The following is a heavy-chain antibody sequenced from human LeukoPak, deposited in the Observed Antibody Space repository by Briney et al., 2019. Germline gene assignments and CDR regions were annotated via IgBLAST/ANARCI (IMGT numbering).Heavy chain of an antibody. CDR1: GFTFSNYW. D-gene: IGHD6-19*01. V-gene: IGHV3-7*01. Sequence: PGGSLRLSCAVSGFTFSNYWMSWVRQAPGKGLEWVANIKEDSSEKYYVDSVKGRFTISRDNAKNSLRLQMNSLRAEDTAVYYCTRERDAVAATGALFDYWGQGTQVTVSS. CDR2: IKEDSSEK. CDR3: TRERDAVAATGALFDY. J-gene: IGHJ4*02.